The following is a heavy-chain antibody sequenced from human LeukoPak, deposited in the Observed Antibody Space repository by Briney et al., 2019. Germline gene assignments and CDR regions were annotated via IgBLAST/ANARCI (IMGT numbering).Heavy chain of an antibody. D-gene: IGHD3-22*01. V-gene: IGHV3-30*02. CDR3: ANSGQGSSGYYSY. CDR1: GFTFSSYG. CDR2: IHHDGSNK. J-gene: IGHJ4*02. Sequence: GGSLRLSCAASGFTFSSYGMHWVRQAPGKGLDWVAFIHHDGSNKYYADSVKGRFTISRDNSKNTLYLQMNSLRAEDTAVYYCANSGQGSSGYYSYWGQGTLVTVSS.